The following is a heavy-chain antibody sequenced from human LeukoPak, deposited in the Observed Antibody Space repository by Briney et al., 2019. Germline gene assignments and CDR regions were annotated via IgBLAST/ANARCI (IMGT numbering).Heavy chain of an antibody. D-gene: IGHD2-2*01. CDR3: ARDSEDQLLPDY. CDR1: GFTFSSYA. Sequence: GGSLRLSCAASGFTFSSYAMSWVRQAPGKGLEWVSVISGSGDSTYYADSVRGRFTNSRDNSKNTLYLQMNSLRAEDTAIYYCARDSEDQLLPDYWGQGTLVTVSS. V-gene: IGHV3-23*01. J-gene: IGHJ4*02. CDR2: ISGSGDST.